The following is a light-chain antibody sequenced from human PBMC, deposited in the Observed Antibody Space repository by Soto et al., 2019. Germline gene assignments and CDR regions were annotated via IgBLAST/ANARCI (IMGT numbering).Light chain of an antibody. CDR2: GAS. J-gene: IGKJ1*01. CDR1: QSVSSY. CDR3: QQYNNWRT. V-gene: IGKV3-15*01. Sequence: EIVVTQTPATLSVSPWERATLSCRASQSVSSYLAWYQQKPGQAPRLLIYGASTRATGIPARFSGSGSGTEFTLTISSLQSEDFAVYYCQQYNNWRTFGQGSKVDI.